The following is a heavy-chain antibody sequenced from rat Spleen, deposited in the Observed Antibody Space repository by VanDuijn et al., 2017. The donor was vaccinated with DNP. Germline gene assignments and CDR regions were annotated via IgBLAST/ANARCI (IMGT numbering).Heavy chain of an antibody. CDR1: GITFSDYN. D-gene: IGHD1-11*01. CDR2: IIYDGSRT. Sequence: EVQLVESGGGLVEPGRSLKVSCAASGITFSDYNMAWVRQAPKKGLEWVATIIYDGSRTYYRDSVKGRFTISRDNAKSTLYLQMDSLRSEETATYYCAKAGGYSPWYFDYWGQGVMVTVSS. CDR3: AKAGGYSPWYFDY. J-gene: IGHJ2*01. V-gene: IGHV5S10*01.